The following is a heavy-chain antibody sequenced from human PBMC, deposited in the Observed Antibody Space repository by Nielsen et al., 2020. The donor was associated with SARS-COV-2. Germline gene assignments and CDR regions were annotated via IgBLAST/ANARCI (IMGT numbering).Heavy chain of an antibody. CDR2: IKQDGSEK. CDR3: ARVLCGGDCTTGYYYYGMDV. D-gene: IGHD2-21*02. V-gene: IGHV3-7*03. Sequence: VRQAPGKGLEWVANIKQDGSEKYYVASVKGRFTISRDNAKNSLYLQMNSLRAEDTAVYYWARVLCGGDCTTGYYYYGMDVWGQGTTVTVSS. J-gene: IGHJ6*02.